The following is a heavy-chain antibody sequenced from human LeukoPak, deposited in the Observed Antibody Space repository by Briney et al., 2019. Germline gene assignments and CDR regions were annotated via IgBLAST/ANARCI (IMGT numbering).Heavy chain of an antibody. D-gene: IGHD3-3*01. V-gene: IGHV3-11*01. CDR1: GFTFSDYY. CDR2: ISSSGSTI. J-gene: IGHJ6*02. Sequence: KTGGSLRLSCAASGFTFSDYYMSWIRQAPGKGLEWVSYISSSGSTIYYADSVKGRFTISRDNAKNSLYLQMNGLRAEDTAVYYCARGPDYDFWSGLLSYYYYGMDVWGQGTTVTVSS. CDR3: ARGPDYDFWSGLLSYYYYGMDV.